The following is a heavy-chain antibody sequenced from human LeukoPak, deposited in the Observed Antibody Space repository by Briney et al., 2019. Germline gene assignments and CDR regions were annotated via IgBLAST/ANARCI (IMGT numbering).Heavy chain of an antibody. CDR1: GGSFSGYY. Sequence: SETLSLTCAVYGGSFSGYYWSWIRQPPGKGLEWIGEINHSGSTNYNPSLKSRVTMSLDTSKNQFSLKLSSVTAADTAVYYCAREEVPHGFDIWGQGTMVTVSS. V-gene: IGHV4-34*01. CDR2: INHSGST. J-gene: IGHJ3*02. CDR3: AREEVPHGFDI.